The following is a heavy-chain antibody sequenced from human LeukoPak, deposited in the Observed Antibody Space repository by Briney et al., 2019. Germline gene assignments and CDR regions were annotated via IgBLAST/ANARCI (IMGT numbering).Heavy chain of an antibody. D-gene: IGHD4-17*01. CDR3: ARLGYGDDY. V-gene: IGHV4-59*08. Sequence: PSETLSLTCTVSGGSIRSYYWSWIRQPPGKGLEWIGYVYYSGSTDYNPSLKNRATISADTSKNQFSLRLSSVTAADTAVYYCARLGYGDDYWGQGTLVTVSS. CDR1: GGSIRSYY. J-gene: IGHJ4*02. CDR2: VYYSGST.